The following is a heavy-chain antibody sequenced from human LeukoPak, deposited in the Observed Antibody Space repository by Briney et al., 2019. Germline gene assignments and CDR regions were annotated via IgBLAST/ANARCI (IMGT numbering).Heavy chain of an antibody. D-gene: IGHD6-19*01. CDR1: GGSFSGYY. J-gene: IGHJ4*02. CDR2: INHSGNT. Sequence: PSETLSLTCAVYGGSFSGYYWSWIRQPPGKGLEWIGEINHSGNTNYNPSLKSRVTMSIDTSKNQFSLKLTSVTAADTATYYCARETSLAGFASGLGFNYWGQGILVTVSS. CDR3: ARETSLAGFASGLGFNY. V-gene: IGHV4-34*01.